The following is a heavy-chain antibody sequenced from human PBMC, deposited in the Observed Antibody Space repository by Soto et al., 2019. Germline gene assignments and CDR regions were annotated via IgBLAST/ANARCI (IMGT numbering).Heavy chain of an antibody. Sequence: ASVKVSCKASGDTFSDYYIHWVRQAPGQGLEWMGWIDPRNGGTKHAQKFQDRFSMTTDTSTSTASMELRRLRSDDTAVFFCARVRYRNVIHAWGQGTLVTVSS. D-gene: IGHD2-2*01. CDR2: IDPRNGGT. V-gene: IGHV1-2*02. CDR3: ARVRYRNVIHA. J-gene: IGHJ4*02. CDR1: GDTFSDYY.